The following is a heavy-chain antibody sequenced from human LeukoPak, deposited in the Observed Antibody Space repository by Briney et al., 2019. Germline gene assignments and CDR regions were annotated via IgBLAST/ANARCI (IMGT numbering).Heavy chain of an antibody. CDR1: GFTFDDYG. V-gene: IGHV3-20*04. CDR2: INWNGGST. Sequence: GGSLRLSCAASGFTFDDYGMSWVRQAPGKGLEWVSGINWNGGSTGYADSVKGRFTISRDNAKSSLYLQMNSLRAEDTAVYYCARARNDYGDYVFDYWGQGTLVTVSS. D-gene: IGHD4-17*01. CDR3: ARARNDYGDYVFDY. J-gene: IGHJ4*02.